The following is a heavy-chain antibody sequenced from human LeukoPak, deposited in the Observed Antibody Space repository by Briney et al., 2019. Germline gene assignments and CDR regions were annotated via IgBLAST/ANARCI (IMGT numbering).Heavy chain of an antibody. CDR3: ARDLADDYGDYGMGY. D-gene: IGHD4-17*01. V-gene: IGHV4-4*02. Sequence: PSETLSLTCAVSGGSISSSNWWSWVRQPPGKGLEWIGEIYHSGSTNYNPSLKSRVTISVDKSKNQFSLKLSSVTAADTAVYYCARDLADDYGDYGMGYWGQGTLVTVSS. J-gene: IGHJ4*02. CDR1: GGSISSSNW. CDR2: IYHSGST.